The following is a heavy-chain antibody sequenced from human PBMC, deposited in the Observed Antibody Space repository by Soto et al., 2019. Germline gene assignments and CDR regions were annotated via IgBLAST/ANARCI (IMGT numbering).Heavy chain of an antibody. V-gene: IGHV4-59*08. CDR3: ARRGYYAISAFDI. D-gene: IGHD2-8*01. Sequence: SGPMLLAGAACGDAVSMFYWSCGLEPPGKGLEWIGYIYYSGSTNYNPSLKSRVTISVDTSKNQFSLKLSSVTAADTAVYYCARRGYYAISAFDIWGQGTMVTVSS. CDR1: GDAVSMFY. J-gene: IGHJ3*02. CDR2: IYYSGST.